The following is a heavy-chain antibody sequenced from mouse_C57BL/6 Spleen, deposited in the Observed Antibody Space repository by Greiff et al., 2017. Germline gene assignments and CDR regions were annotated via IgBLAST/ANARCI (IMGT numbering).Heavy chain of an antibody. CDR2: IDPENGDT. CDR3: TLLYGYDGYYVLDY. V-gene: IGHV14-4*01. J-gene: IGHJ4*01. D-gene: IGHD2-2*01. Sequence: EVQLQQSGAELVRPGASVKLSCTASGFNIKDDYMHWVKQRPEQGLEWIGWIDPENGDTEYASKFPGKATITADTSSNTAYLQLSRLTSEDTAVYDCTLLYGYDGYYVLDYWGQGTTVTVSS. CDR1: GFNIKDDY.